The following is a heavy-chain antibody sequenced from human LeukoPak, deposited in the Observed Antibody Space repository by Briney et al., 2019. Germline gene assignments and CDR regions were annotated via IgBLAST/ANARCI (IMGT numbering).Heavy chain of an antibody. Sequence: PSETLSLTCAVYGGSFSGYYWSWIRQPPGKGLEWIGEINHSGSTNYNPSLKSRVTISVDTSKNQFSLKLSSVTAADTAVYYCARVCSSTSCYPTYYYYGMDVWGQGTTVTVSS. V-gene: IGHV4-34*01. D-gene: IGHD2-2*01. J-gene: IGHJ6*02. CDR1: GGSFSGYY. CDR3: ARVCSSTSCYPTYYYYGMDV. CDR2: INHSGST.